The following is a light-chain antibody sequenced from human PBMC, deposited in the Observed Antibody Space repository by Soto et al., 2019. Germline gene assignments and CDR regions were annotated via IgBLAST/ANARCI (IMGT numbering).Light chain of an antibody. J-gene: IGLJ1*01. CDR2: DVS. CDR1: NSDVGGYKY. Sequence: QSALTQPRSVSGSPGKSVTISCTGTNSDVGGYKYVSWYQQYPGKAPKLMIYDVSKRPSGVPDRFSGSKSVNTASLTISGLQAEDEADYFCCSYAGSYSYVFGTGTKLTVL. CDR3: CSYAGSYSYV. V-gene: IGLV2-11*01.